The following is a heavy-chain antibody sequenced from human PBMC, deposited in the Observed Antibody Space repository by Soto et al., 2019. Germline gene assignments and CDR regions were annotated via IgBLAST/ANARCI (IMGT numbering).Heavy chain of an antibody. CDR1: GFTFTDSW. V-gene: IGHV3-74*01. Sequence: EVQLVESGGGLVQPGGSLRLSCVVSGFTFTDSWMYWVRQVPGEGLVWVSFINNDGSRTNYADSVKGRFTISSDNAKNTLYLQMNSLSAEDTAMYYCGKSRWSGCSLIDYWGQGTLVTVSS. D-gene: IGHD3-3*01. CDR3: GKSRWSGCSLIDY. CDR2: INNDGSRT. J-gene: IGHJ4*02.